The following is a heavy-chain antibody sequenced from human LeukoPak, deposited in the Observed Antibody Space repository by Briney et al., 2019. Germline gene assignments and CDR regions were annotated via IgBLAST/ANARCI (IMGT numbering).Heavy chain of an antibody. CDR1: GGSISSGGYY. CDR2: IYYSGST. J-gene: IGHJ5*02. CDR3: ARCSGYSYGPTDWFDP. Sequence: PSQTLSLTCTVSGGSISSGGYYWSRIRQHPGKGLEWIGYIYYSGSTYYNPSLKSRVTISLDTSKNQFSLKLSSVTAADTAVYYCARCSGYSYGPTDWFDPWGQGTLVTVSS. D-gene: IGHD5-18*01. V-gene: IGHV4-31*03.